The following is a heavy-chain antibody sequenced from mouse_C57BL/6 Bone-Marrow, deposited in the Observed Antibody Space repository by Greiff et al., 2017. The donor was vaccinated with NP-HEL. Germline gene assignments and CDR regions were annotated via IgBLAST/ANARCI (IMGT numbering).Heavy chain of an antibody. Sequence: QVQLQQSGAELVRPGASVKLSCKASGYTFTDYYINWVKQRPGKGLEWIARLYPGSGHTYTNEKFKGKDTLNAQISSSTAYMQLSSLTSDDSAVYFCARVGYGDFDYWGQGTTLTVSS. J-gene: IGHJ2*01. D-gene: IGHD2-2*01. CDR3: ARVGYGDFDY. CDR1: GYTFTDYY. V-gene: IGHV1-76*01. CDR2: LYPGSGHT.